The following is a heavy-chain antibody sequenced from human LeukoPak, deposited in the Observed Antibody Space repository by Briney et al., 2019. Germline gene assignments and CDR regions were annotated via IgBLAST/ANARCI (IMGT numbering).Heavy chain of an antibody. CDR2: IYYSGST. Sequence: SETLSLTCTVSGYSISSGYYWGWIRQPPGKGLEWIGSIYYSGSTYYNPSLKSRVTISVDTSKNQFSLKLSSVTAADTAVYYCARRPEGGYWGQGTLVTVSS. J-gene: IGHJ4*02. V-gene: IGHV4-38-2*02. CDR3: ARRPEGGY. D-gene: IGHD1-26*01. CDR1: GYSISSGYY.